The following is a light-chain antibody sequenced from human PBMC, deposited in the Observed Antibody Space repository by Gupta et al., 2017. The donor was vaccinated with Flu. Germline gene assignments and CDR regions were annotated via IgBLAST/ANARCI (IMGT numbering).Light chain of an antibody. CDR3: QQYGSSPKT. CDR1: QSVSSSY. CDR2: GAS. Sequence: ERATLSCRAIQSVSSSYIAWYQQKPGQAPRLLIYGASSRGTGIPDRFSGSGSATDFTRTISRLEPEDFAVYYCQQYGSSPKTFGQETKVEIK. V-gene: IGKV3-20*01. J-gene: IGKJ1*01.